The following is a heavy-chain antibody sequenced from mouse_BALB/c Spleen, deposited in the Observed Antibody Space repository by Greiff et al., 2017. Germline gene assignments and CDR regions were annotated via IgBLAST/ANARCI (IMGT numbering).Heavy chain of an antibody. CDR3: ARNYYGEGYAMDY. CDR1: GFTFSSYG. D-gene: IGHD1-1*01. Sequence: EVHLVESGGGLVKPGGSLKLSCAASGFTFSSYGMSWVRQTPDKRLELVATINSNGGSTYYPDSVKGRFTISRDNAKNTLYLQMSSLKSEDTAMYYCARNYYGEGYAMDYWGQGTSVTVSS. J-gene: IGHJ4*01. CDR2: INSNGGST. V-gene: IGHV5-6-3*01.